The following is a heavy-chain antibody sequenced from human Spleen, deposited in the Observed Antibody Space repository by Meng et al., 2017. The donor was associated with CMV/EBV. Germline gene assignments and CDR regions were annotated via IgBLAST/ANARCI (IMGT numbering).Heavy chain of an antibody. CDR2: IIPVVGIT. V-gene: IGHV1-2*02. D-gene: IGHD6-6*01. CDR1: GDTFSSYT. CDR3: ARDITEGYSSSSFSEYFQH. Sequence: ASVKVSCKASGDTFSSYTLSWVRQAPGQGLEWMGRIIPVVGITHYAQKFQGRVTMTRDTSISTAYMELSRLRSDDTAVYYCARDITEGYSSSSFSEYFQHWGQGTLVTVSS. J-gene: IGHJ1*01.